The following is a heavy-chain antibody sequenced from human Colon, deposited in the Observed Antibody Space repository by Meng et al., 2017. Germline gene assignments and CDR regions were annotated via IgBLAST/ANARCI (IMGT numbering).Heavy chain of an antibody. CDR3: ARDYKPGIAATYEDGMDV. CDR2: ITGNGNT. Sequence: ASVKVSCKASGYTFISNAIHWVRQAPGQRPEWMGWITGNGNTKYSQKFQGRVTITRDTSANTAFMELSSLRSEDTAVYYCARDYKPGIAATYEDGMDVWGQGTTVTVSS. CDR1: GYTFISNA. J-gene: IGHJ6*02. V-gene: IGHV1-3*01. D-gene: IGHD6-13*01.